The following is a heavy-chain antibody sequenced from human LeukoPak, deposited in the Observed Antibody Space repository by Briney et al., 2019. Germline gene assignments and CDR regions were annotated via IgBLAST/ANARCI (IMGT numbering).Heavy chain of an antibody. CDR1: GGTFSSYA. J-gene: IGHJ5*02. V-gene: IGHV1-69*05. CDR3: ARDLYPYYVRLMFRYNWFDP. D-gene: IGHD3-10*02. Sequence: GASVKVSCKASGGTFSSYAISWVRQAPGQGLEWMGGIIPIFGTANYAQKFQGRVTITTDESTSTAYMELSSLRSEDTAVYYCARDLYPYYVRLMFRYNWFDPWGQGTLVTVSS. CDR2: IIPIFGTA.